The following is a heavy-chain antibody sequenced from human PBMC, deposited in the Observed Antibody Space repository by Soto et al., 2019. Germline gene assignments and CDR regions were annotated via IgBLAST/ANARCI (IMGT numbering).Heavy chain of an antibody. Sequence: QVHLQQWGAGLLKPSETLSLTCVVYGESFSGYYWSWIRQPPGKGLEWIGEINHSGSTNYKPSLKSRVTISVDTSKNQFSLKLSSVTAADTAVYYCARGRRPPRDDYYYYMDVWGKGTTVTVSS. J-gene: IGHJ6*03. D-gene: IGHD1-1*01. CDR3: ARGRRPPRDDYYYYMDV. CDR2: INHSGST. CDR1: GESFSGYY. V-gene: IGHV4-34*01.